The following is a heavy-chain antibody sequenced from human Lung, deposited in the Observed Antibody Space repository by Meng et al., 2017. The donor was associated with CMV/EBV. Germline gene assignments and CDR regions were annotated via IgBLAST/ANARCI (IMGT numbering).Heavy chain of an antibody. V-gene: IGHV3-15*01. D-gene: IGHD6-25*01. CDR2: IKSKTDGGTT. J-gene: IGHJ3*02. CDR3: ATGSYSSDDACDI. CDR1: GFTFSNAW. Sequence: GESLKISCEASGFTFSNAWMSWVRQAPGKGLEWVGRIKSKTDGGTTDYAAPVKGRFTISRDDSKNTLYLQMNSLKTEDTAVYYCATGSYSSDDACDIWGQGTXVTVSS.